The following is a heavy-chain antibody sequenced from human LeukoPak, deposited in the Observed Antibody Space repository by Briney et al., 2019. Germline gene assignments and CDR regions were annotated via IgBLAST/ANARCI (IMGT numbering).Heavy chain of an antibody. CDR1: GGTFSSYA. Sequence: ASVKVSCKASGGTFSSYAISWVRQAPGQGLEWMGWISAYNGNTNYAQKLQGRVTMTRDTSTSTVYMELSSLRSEDTAVYYCARDHGWGVTTSYFDYWGQGTLVTVSS. CDR2: ISAYNGNT. D-gene: IGHD4-17*01. V-gene: IGHV1-18*01. CDR3: ARDHGWGVTTSYFDY. J-gene: IGHJ4*02.